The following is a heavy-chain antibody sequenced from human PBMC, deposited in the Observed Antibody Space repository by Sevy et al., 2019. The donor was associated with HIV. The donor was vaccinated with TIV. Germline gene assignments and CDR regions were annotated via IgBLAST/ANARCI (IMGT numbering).Heavy chain of an antibody. CDR1: GYTFTGYY. CDR3: ARDIVVVPAAIPNYYGMDV. D-gene: IGHD2-2*02. Sequence: ASVKVSCKASGYTFTGYYMHWVRQAPGQGLEWMGWINPNSGGTNYAQKFQGRVTITRDTSISTAYMELSRLRSDDTAVYYCARDIVVVPAAIPNYYGMDVWGQGTTVTVSS. J-gene: IGHJ6*02. CDR2: INPNSGGT. V-gene: IGHV1-2*02.